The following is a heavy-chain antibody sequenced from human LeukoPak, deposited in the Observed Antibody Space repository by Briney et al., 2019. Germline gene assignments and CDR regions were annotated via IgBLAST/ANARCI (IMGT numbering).Heavy chain of an antibody. J-gene: IGHJ4*02. CDR2: IIPIFGTA. CDR1: GGTFSSYA. D-gene: IGHD3-22*01. Sequence: ASVKVSCKASGGTFSSYAISWVRQAPGQGLEWMGGIIPIFGTANYAQKFQGRVTITTDESTSTAYMELSSLRSEDTAAYYCASHPNYYDSSGYYYFDYWGQGTLVTVSS. V-gene: IGHV1-69*05. CDR3: ASHPNYYDSSGYYYFDY.